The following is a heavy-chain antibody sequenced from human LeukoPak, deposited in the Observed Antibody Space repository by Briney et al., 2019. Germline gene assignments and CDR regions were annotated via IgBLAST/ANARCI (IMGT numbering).Heavy chain of an antibody. J-gene: IGHJ4*02. CDR3: ARDYAVTMVRGVRDGIDY. D-gene: IGHD3-10*01. CDR1: GGSISSYY. CDR2: IYTSGST. Sequence: SETLSLTGAVSGGSISSYYWSWIRQPAGKGLEWIGRIYTSGSTNYNPSLKSRVTMSVDTSKNQFSLKLSSVTAADTAVYYCARDYAVTMVRGVRDGIDYWGQGTLVTISS. V-gene: IGHV4-4*07.